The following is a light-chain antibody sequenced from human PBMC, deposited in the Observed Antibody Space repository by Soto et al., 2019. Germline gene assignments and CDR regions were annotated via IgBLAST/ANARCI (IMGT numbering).Light chain of an antibody. J-gene: IGLJ3*02. Sequence: SALTQPASVSGSPGQSITISCTGTSSDVGSDKYVSWYQQHPGKAPKLLIYEGSNRPSGVSDRFSGSKSGNTASLTISGLQAEDEADYYCSSFTSSNTWVFGGGTQLTVL. CDR1: SSDVGSDKY. CDR3: SSFTSSNTWV. CDR2: EGS. V-gene: IGLV2-14*01.